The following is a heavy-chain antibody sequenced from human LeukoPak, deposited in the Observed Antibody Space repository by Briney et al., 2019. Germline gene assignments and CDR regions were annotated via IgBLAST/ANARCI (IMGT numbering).Heavy chain of an antibody. CDR1: DDSISDYY. CDR3: ARDSSSSPGLDY. V-gene: IGHV4-59*12. J-gene: IGHJ4*02. Sequence: SETLSLTCTVSDDSISDYYRGWIRQPPGKGLEWIGYFYNSGRSTYNPSLKSRVTISADRSKNQFSLKLSSVTAADTAVYYCARDSSSSPGLDYWGQGTLVTVSS. CDR2: FYNSGRS. D-gene: IGHD6-6*01.